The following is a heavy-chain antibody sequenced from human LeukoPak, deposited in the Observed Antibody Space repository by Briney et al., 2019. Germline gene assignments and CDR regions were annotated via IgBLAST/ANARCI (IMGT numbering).Heavy chain of an antibody. Sequence: ASVKVSCKASGYTFTSYGISWVRQAPGQGLEWMGWISAYNGNTNYAQKLQGRVTMTTDTSTSTAYMELSSLRSDDTAVYYCARGASTTGVGDWFDPWGQGTLVTVSS. J-gene: IGHJ5*01. V-gene: IGHV1-18*01. CDR2: ISAYNGNT. CDR1: GYTFTSYG. D-gene: IGHD2/OR15-2a*01. CDR3: ARGASTTGVGDWFDP.